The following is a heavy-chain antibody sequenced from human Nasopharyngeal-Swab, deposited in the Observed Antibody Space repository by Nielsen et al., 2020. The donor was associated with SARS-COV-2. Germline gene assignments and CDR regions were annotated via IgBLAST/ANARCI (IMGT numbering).Heavy chain of an antibody. J-gene: IGHJ6*02. CDR3: ARDFQRFLEWLPNYYYYGMDV. Sequence: WVRQAPGQGLEWMGWISAYNSNTNYAQKLQGRVTMTTDTSTSTAYMELRSLRSDDTAVYYCARDFQRFLEWLPNYYYYGMDVWGQGTTVTVSS. V-gene: IGHV1-18*01. D-gene: IGHD3-3*01. CDR2: ISAYNSNT.